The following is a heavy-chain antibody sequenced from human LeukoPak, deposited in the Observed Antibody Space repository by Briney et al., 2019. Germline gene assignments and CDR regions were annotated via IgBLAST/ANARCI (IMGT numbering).Heavy chain of an antibody. J-gene: IGHJ6*02. CDR1: GFTFSSYA. D-gene: IGHD3-3*01. V-gene: IGHV3-23*01. CDR2: ISGSGGST. Sequence: GGSLRLSCAASGFTFSSYAMSWVRQAPGKGLEWVSAISGSGGSTYYADSVKGRFTISRDNSKNTLYLQMNSLRAEDTAVYYCAKDAVAYYDFWPNDYYYGMDVWGQGTTVTVSS. CDR3: AKDAVAYYDFWPNDYYYGMDV.